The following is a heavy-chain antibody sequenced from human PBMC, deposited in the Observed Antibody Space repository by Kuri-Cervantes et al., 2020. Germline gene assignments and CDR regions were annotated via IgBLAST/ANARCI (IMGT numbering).Heavy chain of an antibody. CDR1: GFTFSSYG. CDR3: AKVFGGKYDSSGYYYHDGNDY. CDR2: ISYDGSNK. D-gene: IGHD3-22*01. Sequence: GGSLRLSCAASGFTFSSYGMHWVRQAPGKGLEWVAVISYDGSNKYYADSVKGRFTISRDNSKNTLYLQMNSLRAEDTAVYYCAKVFGGKYDSSGYYYHDGNDYWGQGTLVTVSS. V-gene: IGHV3-30*18. J-gene: IGHJ4*02.